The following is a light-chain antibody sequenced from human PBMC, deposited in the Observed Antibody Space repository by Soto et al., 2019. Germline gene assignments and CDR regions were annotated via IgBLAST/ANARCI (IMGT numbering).Light chain of an antibody. CDR2: GAS. V-gene: IGKV3-20*01. J-gene: IGKJ1*01. CDR3: QQYGSSPTWT. Sequence: ESVLTQSPGTLSLSPGQRATLSCRASQSVSSNYLAWYQQKPGQAPRRLIYGASTRATGIPDRFSGSGSGTDFTLTISRLEPEDSAVYYCQQYGSSPTWTFGQGTKVEI. CDR1: QSVSSNY.